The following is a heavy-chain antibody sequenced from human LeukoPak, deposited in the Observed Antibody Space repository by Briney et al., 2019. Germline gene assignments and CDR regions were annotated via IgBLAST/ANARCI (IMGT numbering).Heavy chain of an antibody. D-gene: IGHD6-6*01. CDR1: GGSISSSSYY. CDR3: ARLTHLSTSPDRYYLDY. J-gene: IGHJ4*02. V-gene: IGHV4-61*05. CDR2: IYTSGGT. Sequence: SETLSLTCTVSGGSISSSSYYWSWIRQPPGKGLEWIGYIYTSGGTNYIPSLKGRVTISIDTSKNQFSLKLSSVTAADSAVYYCARLTHLSTSPDRYYLDYWGQGTLVTVSS.